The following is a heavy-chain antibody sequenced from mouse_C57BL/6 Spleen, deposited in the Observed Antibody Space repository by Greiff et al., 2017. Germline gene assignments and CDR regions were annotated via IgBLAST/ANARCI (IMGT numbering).Heavy chain of an antibody. CDR3: AREYPWAMDY. CDR2: LYPGDGDT. D-gene: IGHD5-1*01. J-gene: IGHJ4*01. CDR1: GYAFSSSW. V-gene: IGHV1-82*01. Sequence: QVQLQQSGPELVKPGASVTISCKASGYAFSSSWMNWVKQRPGKGLEWIGRLYPGDGDTNYNGKFKGKATLTADKSSSTAYMQLSSLTSEDSAVYFCAREYPWAMDYWGQGTSVTVSS.